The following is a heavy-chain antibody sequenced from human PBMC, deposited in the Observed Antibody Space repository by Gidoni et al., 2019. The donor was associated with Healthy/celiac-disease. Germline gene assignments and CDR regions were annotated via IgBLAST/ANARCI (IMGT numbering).Heavy chain of an antibody. CDR1: GYTFTGDY. V-gene: IGHV1-2*02. D-gene: IGHD6-19*01. CDR3: ARGIAVAGTTSDAFDI. CDR2: INPNSGGT. Sequence: QVQPVQSGAEVTMPGVSVTVSCKTSGYTFTGDYMHWVRQAPGQGLEWMGWINPNSGGTNYAQKFQGRVTMTRDTSISTAYMELSRLRSDDTAVYYCARGIAVAGTTSDAFDIWGQGTMVTVSS. J-gene: IGHJ3*02.